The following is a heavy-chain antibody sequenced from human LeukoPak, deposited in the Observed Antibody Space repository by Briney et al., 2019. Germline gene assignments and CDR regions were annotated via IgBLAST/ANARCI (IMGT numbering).Heavy chain of an antibody. CDR2: TYYRSTWYN. J-gene: IGHJ5*02. Sequence: SQALSLTCAISGDSVPSNSVTWNWIRQSPSRGLEWLGRTYYRSTWYNDYAVSVRGRITVNPDTSKNQFSLHLNSVTPEDTAVYYCARRLTQYDCFDPWGQGILVTVSS. CDR1: GDSVPSNSVT. D-gene: IGHD2-2*01. CDR3: ARRLTQYDCFDP. V-gene: IGHV6-1*01.